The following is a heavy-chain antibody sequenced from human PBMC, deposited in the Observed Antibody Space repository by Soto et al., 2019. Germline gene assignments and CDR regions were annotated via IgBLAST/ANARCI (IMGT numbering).Heavy chain of an antibody. CDR2: IYYSGST. CDR1: GGSISSGGYY. Sequence: PSETLSLTCTVSGGSISSGGYYWSWIRQHPGKGLEWIGYIYYSGSTYYNPSLKSRVTISVDTSKNQFSLKLSSVTAADTAVYYCARDNTKYFDYWGQGTLVTVS. V-gene: IGHV4-31*03. D-gene: IGHD2-8*01. J-gene: IGHJ4*02. CDR3: ARDNTKYFDY.